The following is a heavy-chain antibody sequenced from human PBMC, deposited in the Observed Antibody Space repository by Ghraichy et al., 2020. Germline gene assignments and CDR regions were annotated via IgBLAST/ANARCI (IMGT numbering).Heavy chain of an antibody. CDR3: ARDSAHSSSFAFDI. J-gene: IGHJ3*02. Sequence: GESLNISCAASGFTFSSYGMHWVRQAPGKGLEWVAVIWYDGSNKYYADSVKGRFTISRDNSKNTLYLQMNSLRAEDTAVYYCARDSAHSSSFAFDIWGQGTMVTVSS. CDR1: GFTFSSYG. V-gene: IGHV3-33*01. D-gene: IGHD6-6*01. CDR2: IWYDGSNK.